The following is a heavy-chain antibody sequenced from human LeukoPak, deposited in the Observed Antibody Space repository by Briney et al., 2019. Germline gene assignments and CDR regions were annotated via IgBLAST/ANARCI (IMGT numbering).Heavy chain of an antibody. CDR2: ISGSGGST. CDR1: GFTFSSYA. J-gene: IGHJ4*02. V-gene: IGHV3-23*01. Sequence: PGGSLRLSCAASGFTFSSYAMSWVRQAPGKGLKWVSAISGSGGSTYYADSVKGRFTISRDNSKNTLYLQMNSLRAEDTAVYYCAKAPANYVPIYYFDYWGQGTLVTVSS. D-gene: IGHD3-16*01. CDR3: AKAPANYVPIYYFDY.